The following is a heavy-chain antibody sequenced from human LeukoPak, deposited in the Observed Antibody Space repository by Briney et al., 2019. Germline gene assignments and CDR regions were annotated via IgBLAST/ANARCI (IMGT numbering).Heavy chain of an antibody. D-gene: IGHD3-16*01. J-gene: IGHJ3*02. CDR2: IGTAGDT. CDR1: GSTFSTYD. Sequence: GGSLRLSCAASGSTFSTYDMHWVRQTTGKGLEWVSAIGTAGDTYYPGSVKGRFTISRENAKNSLYLQMNSLRAGDTAVYYCAGSNPITFGGVTRSDAFDIWGQGTMVTVSS. CDR3: AGSNPITFGGVTRSDAFDI. V-gene: IGHV3-13*01.